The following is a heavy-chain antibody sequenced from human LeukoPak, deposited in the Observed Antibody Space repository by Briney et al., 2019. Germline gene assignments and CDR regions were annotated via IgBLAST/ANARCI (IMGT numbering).Heavy chain of an antibody. D-gene: IGHD2-21*01. CDR1: GLTFNTCG. V-gene: IGHV3-30*02. CDR2: IRNDGSNS. Sequence: GGSLRLSCAASGLTFNTCGMHWVRQAPGKGLEWVAFIRNDGSNSYYADSVKGRFTISRDNSKNTLYLQMNSLRPEDTAVYYCAPWGIPGEWGPGTLVTVSS. CDR3: APWGIPGE. J-gene: IGHJ4*02.